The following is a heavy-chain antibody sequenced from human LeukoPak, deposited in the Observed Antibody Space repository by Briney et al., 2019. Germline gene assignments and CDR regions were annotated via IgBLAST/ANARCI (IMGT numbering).Heavy chain of an antibody. CDR2: ISYDGGNK. V-gene: IGHV3-30*04. CDR1: GFTVSSYG. CDR3: ARVRVRAVIITYYYYGMDV. J-gene: IGHJ6*02. Sequence: PGGSLRLSCAASGFTVSSYGIGWVRQDGGKGMRWEAVISYDGGNKKYAQCVKGRFTISRDNTKNSLYKQTNSLRTDETAVYYCARVRVRAVIITYYYYGMDVWGQGTTVTVSS. D-gene: IGHD3-10*01.